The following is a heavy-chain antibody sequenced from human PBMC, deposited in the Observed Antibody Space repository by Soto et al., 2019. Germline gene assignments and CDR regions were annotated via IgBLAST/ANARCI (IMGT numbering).Heavy chain of an antibody. CDR1: GGSISSGGYY. V-gene: IGHV4-31*03. CDR2: IYYSGST. Sequence: QVQLQESGPGLVKPSQTLSLTCTVSGGSISSGGYYWGWIRQHPGKGLEWIGYIYYSGSTYYNPSLKSRVTISVDTSKNQFSLKLSSVTAADTAVYYCARAVTGDSGYYFDYWGQGTLVTVSS. J-gene: IGHJ4*02. CDR3: ARAVTGDSGYYFDY. D-gene: IGHD7-27*01.